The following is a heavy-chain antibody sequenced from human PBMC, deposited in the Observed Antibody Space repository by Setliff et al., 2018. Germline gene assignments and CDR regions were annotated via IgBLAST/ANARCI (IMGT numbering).Heavy chain of an antibody. Sequence: SETLSLTCAVYGGSFSTYFWSWIRQTPGKGLEWIGEINQSGSTIRRPSLKGRVTISVDTTKNQFSLKLTSMTAADTAVYFCARHLLVQGTYHFDYWGQGSLVTAPQ. CDR2: INQSGST. V-gene: IGHV4-34*01. D-gene: IGHD3-10*01. CDR3: ARHLLVQGTYHFDY. J-gene: IGHJ4*02. CDR1: GGSFSTYF.